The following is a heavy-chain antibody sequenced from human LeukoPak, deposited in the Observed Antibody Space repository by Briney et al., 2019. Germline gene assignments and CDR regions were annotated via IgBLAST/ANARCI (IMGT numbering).Heavy chain of an antibody. Sequence: GESLRLSCAASGFTFSDYYMSWIRQAPGKGLEWVSYISSSGSTIYYADSVKGRFTISRDNAKNSLYLQMNSLRAEDTAVYYCARAGEMAAATRRYYYYYMDVWGEGTTVTVSS. CDR1: GFTFSDYY. D-gene: IGHD2-15*01. CDR2: ISSSGSTI. CDR3: ARAGEMAAATRRYYYYYMDV. J-gene: IGHJ6*03. V-gene: IGHV3-11*04.